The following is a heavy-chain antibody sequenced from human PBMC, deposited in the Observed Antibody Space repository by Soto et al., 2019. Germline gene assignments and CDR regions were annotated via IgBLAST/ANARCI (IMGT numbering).Heavy chain of an antibody. V-gene: IGHV1-18*04. CDR3: ARDFGSDLSAPGAVFDY. D-gene: IGHD3-3*01. CDR2: ISPYNGNT. CDR1: GYFFTSYG. J-gene: IGHJ4*02. Sequence: ASVKVSCKASGYFFTSYGITWVQQAPGQGLEWMGWISPYNGNTKYAQNFQGRVTMTTDTSTSTAYMEVRRLRSDDPAVYYCARDFGSDLSAPGAVFDYWGQGTLVTVSS.